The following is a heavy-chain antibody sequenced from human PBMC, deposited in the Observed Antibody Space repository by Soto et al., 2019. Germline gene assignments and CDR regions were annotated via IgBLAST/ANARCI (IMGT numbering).Heavy chain of an antibody. D-gene: IGHD2-15*01. J-gene: IGHJ4*02. CDR1: GFTFTAYT. Sequence: ASVKVSCKASGFTFTAYTMHWVRQAPGQRLEWMGWINAGNGDTKYSQKFQGRVTITRDTSASTAYMDLSSLRSEDTSVYYCARDILFDYWGQGTLVTVSS. CDR3: ARDILFDY. CDR2: INAGNGDT. V-gene: IGHV1-3*01.